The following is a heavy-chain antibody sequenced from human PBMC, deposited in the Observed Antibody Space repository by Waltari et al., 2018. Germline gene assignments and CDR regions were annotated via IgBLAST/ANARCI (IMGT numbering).Heavy chain of an antibody. CDR2: ISSNGGST. Sequence: EVQLVESGGGLVQPGGSLRLSCAASGFTFSSYAMHWVRKAPGKGLEYVSAISSNGGSTYYADSVKGRFTISRDNSKNTLYLQMGSLRAEDMAVYYCARGYRATVTEFDYWGQGTLVTVSS. CDR3: ARGYRATVTEFDY. CDR1: GFTFSSYA. D-gene: IGHD4-17*01. V-gene: IGHV3-64*07. J-gene: IGHJ4*02.